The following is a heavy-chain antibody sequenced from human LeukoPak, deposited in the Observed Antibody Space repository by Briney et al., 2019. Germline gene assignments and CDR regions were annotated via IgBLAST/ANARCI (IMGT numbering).Heavy chain of an antibody. D-gene: IGHD3-9*01. CDR3: AKQYFDWSTHFDY. J-gene: IGHJ4*02. V-gene: IGHV3-30*18. CDR1: GFTFSSYA. Sequence: GGSLRLSCAASGFTFSSYAMSWVRQAPGKGLEWVAVISYDGSNKYYADSVKGRFTISRDNSKNTLYLQMNSLRAEDTAVYYCAKQYFDWSTHFDYWGQGTLVTVSS. CDR2: ISYDGSNK.